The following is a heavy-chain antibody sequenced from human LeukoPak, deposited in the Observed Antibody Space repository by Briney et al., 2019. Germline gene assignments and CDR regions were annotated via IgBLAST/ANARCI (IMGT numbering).Heavy chain of an antibody. CDR2: TIPIFGTA. CDR1: GYTFTGYY. Sequence: GASVKVSCKASGYTFTGYYIHWVRQAPGQGLEWMGGTIPIFGTANYAQKFQGRVTITTDESTSTAYMELSSLRSEDTAVYYCASRSDWGSLYYYYMDVWGKGTTVTVSS. J-gene: IGHJ6*03. V-gene: IGHV1-69*05. CDR3: ASRSDWGSLYYYYMDV. D-gene: IGHD7-27*01.